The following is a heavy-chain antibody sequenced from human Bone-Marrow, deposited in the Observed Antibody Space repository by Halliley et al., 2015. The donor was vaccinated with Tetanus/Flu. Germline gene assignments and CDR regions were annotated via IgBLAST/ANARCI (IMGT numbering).Heavy chain of an antibody. D-gene: IGHD3-3*01. V-gene: IGHV4-59*01. Sequence: KGLEWVAYIYDSGTANYNPSLKSRLPISVDTSKKQFSLKLPSVTAADTAVYYCARFWSGFDYWGRGSPVTVSS. CDR3: ARFWSGFDY. J-gene: IGHJ4*02. CDR2: IYDSGTA.